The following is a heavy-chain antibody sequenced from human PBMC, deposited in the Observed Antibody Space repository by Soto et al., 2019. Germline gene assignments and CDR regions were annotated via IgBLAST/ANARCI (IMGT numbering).Heavy chain of an antibody. V-gene: IGHV1-69*01. CDR1: GGSFGNSA. D-gene: IGHD3-3*01. J-gene: IGHJ4*02. Sequence: QVQLVQSGAEVKKPGSSVKVSCKASGGSFGNSAINWVRQTPGQGLEWLGGFIPVYGTLNYAQKFQGRVTSTADESTATAYMTLSSLASDDTAVYYCATGVIWIGYFTVDSWGQGTRVTVSS. CDR3: ATGVIWIGYFTVDS. CDR2: FIPVYGTL.